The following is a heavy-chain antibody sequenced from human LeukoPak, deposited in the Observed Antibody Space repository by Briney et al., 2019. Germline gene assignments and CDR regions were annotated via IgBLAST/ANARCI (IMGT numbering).Heavy chain of an antibody. CDR2: ISISGGTT. Sequence: PGGSLRLSCAASGFTFAHAWMNWVRQPPGKGLEWVSSISISGGTTYYADSVRGRFTISRENSKSTLYLQMNNLRADDTAVYYCANEIRPNDYWGQGTLVTVSS. D-gene: IGHD4-17*01. CDR3: ANEIRPNDY. J-gene: IGHJ4*02. CDR1: GFTFAHAW. V-gene: IGHV3-23*01.